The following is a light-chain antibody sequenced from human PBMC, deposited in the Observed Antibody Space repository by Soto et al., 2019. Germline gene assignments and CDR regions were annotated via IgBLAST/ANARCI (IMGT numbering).Light chain of an antibody. V-gene: IGKV1-39*01. Sequence: DIQMTQSPSSLSASVGDRVTITCRASQSIRDFLNWYQQKPGKAPKLLISSASSLQSGVPARFSGSGSGADFTLSITSLQPEDFATYYCQQSYRTPRTFGQGTKVDIK. CDR1: QSIRDF. J-gene: IGKJ1*01. CDR3: QQSYRTPRT. CDR2: SAS.